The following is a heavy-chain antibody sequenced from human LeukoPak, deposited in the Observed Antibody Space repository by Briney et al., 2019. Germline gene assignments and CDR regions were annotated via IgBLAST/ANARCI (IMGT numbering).Heavy chain of an antibody. J-gene: IGHJ4*02. CDR3: AKEDYSDTKGYEDY. CDR2: LNAAGRSS. V-gene: IGHV3-23*01. D-gene: IGHD3-22*01. Sequence: GGSLRLSCAASGFSFSTYGMSWVRQPPGRGLEWVSALNAAGRSSFYADSVKGRFTISRDNSKNTLYLQMNSLRAEDTAVYYCAKEDYSDTKGYEDYWGQGTLVTVSS. CDR1: GFSFSTYG.